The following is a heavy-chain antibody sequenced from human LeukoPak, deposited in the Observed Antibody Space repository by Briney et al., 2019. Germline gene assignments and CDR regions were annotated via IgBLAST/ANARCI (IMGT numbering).Heavy chain of an antibody. CDR2: MNPNSGNT. Sequence: ASVKVSCKASGYTFTNYDINWVRQATGQGLEWMGWMNPNSGNTGYAQKIQGRVTMTRNTSISTAYMELSSLRSEDTAVYYCARIGLVVPAALSYYYYYGMDVWGQGTTVTVSS. CDR1: GYTFTNYD. V-gene: IGHV1-8*01. CDR3: ARIGLVVPAALSYYYYYGMDV. J-gene: IGHJ6*02. D-gene: IGHD2-2*01.